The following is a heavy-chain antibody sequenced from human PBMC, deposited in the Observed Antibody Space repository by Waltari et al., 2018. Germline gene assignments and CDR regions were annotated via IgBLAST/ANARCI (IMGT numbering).Heavy chain of an antibody. CDR2: INPNSGGT. CDR3: ARDPSGRTLASPQFDY. V-gene: IGHV1-2*06. CDR1: GYTFTGYY. Sequence: QVQLVQSGAEVKKPGASVKVSCKASGYTFTGYYMHWVRQAPGQGLEWMGRINPNSGGTNYAQKFQGRVTRTRDTSISTAYMELSRLRSDDTAVYYCARDPSGRTLASPQFDYWGQGTLVTVSS. J-gene: IGHJ4*02.